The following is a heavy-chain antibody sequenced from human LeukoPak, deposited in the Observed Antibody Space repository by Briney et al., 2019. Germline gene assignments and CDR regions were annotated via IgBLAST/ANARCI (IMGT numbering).Heavy chain of an antibody. V-gene: IGHV3-74*01. J-gene: IGHJ4*02. Sequence: GGSLRLSCAASGFTFSTYWMHWVRLAPGKGLVWVSRINSDGSTTTYADSVKGRFTISRDNSKNTLYLQMNSLRAEDTAVYFCAKQSAGSSTWYSLHFDYWGEGTRVTVSS. CDR2: INSDGSTT. CDR3: AKQSAGSSTWYSLHFDY. CDR1: GFTFSTYW. D-gene: IGHD6-13*01.